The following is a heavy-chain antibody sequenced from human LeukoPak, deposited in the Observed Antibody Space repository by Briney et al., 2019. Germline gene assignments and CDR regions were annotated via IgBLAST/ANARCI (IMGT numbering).Heavy chain of an antibody. CDR2: IIPILGTA. D-gene: IGHD5-18*01. Sequence: EASVKVSCKASGGTFSRYAISWVRQAPGQGLKWMGGIIPILGTANYAQKFQGRVTITTDESTSTAYMELSSLRSEDTAVYYCARVVDTALAFDIWGQGTMVTVSS. CDR1: GGTFSRYA. CDR3: ARVVDTALAFDI. J-gene: IGHJ3*02. V-gene: IGHV1-69*05.